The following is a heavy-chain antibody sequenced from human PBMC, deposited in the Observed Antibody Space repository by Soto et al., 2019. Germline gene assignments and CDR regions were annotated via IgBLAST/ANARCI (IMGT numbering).Heavy chain of an antibody. V-gene: IGHV3-30-3*01. Sequence: GGSLRLSCAASGFTFSSYAMHWVRQAPGKGLEWVAVISYDGSNKYYADSVKGRFTISRDNSKNTLYLQMNSLRAEDTAVYYCARDFRDGMDVWGQGTTVTVSS. CDR2: ISYDGSNK. J-gene: IGHJ6*02. CDR3: ARDFRDGMDV. CDR1: GFTFSSYA.